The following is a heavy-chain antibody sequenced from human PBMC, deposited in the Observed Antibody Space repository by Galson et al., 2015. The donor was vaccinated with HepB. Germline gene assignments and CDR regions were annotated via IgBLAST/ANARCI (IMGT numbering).Heavy chain of an antibody. CDR2: INPSGGST. J-gene: IGHJ4*02. CDR1: GSTFTSYY. CDR3: ARAPQGRWWGFDY. V-gene: IGHV1-46*01. Sequence: SVKVSCKASGSTFTSYYMHWVRQAPGQGLEWMGIINPSGGSTSYAQKFQGRVTMTRDTSTSTVYMELSSLRSEDTAVYYCARAPQGRWWGFDYWGQGTLVTVSS. D-gene: IGHD4-23*01.